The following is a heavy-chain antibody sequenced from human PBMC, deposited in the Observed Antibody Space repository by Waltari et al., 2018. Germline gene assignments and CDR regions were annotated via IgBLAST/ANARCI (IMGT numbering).Heavy chain of an antibody. Sequence: QVQLEQSGAEVKKPGASVKVSCKASGYTFTSYDINWVRQATGQGVEWMGAIDPNSCITASAPKFQGRVTMTRNTSISPAYMELSSLRSEDTAVNYCARSYDSGCHAGAYWGQGTRVTVSS. D-gene: IGHD6-19*01. V-gene: IGHV1-8*01. CDR1: GYTFTSYD. CDR2: IDPNSCIT. CDR3: ARSYDSGCHAGAY. J-gene: IGHJ4*02.